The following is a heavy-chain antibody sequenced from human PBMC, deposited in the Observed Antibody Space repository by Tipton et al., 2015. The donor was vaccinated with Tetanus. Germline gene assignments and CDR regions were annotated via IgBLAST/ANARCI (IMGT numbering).Heavy chain of an antibody. J-gene: IGHJ5*02. CDR3: ARHVIVEVPRWFDP. CDR2: IYYDGSA. CDR1: GGSISSSRYY. D-gene: IGHD2-2*01. V-gene: IGHV4-39*01. Sequence: TLSLTCTVSGGSISSSRYYWGWIRQPPGKGLEWFGSIYYDGSAYYNPSLKSRVTISLDTSKNQFSLKLTSVTAADTAVHYCARHVIVEVPRWFDPWGQGTVVTVSS.